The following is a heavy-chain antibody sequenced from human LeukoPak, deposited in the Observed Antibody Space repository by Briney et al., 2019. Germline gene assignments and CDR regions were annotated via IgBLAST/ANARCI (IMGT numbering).Heavy chain of an antibody. V-gene: IGHV3-30*04. CDR1: GFTFSSYA. Sequence: GGSLRLSCAASGFTFSSYAMHWVRQAPGKGLEWVAVISYDGSNKYYADSVKGRFTISRDNSKNTLYLQMNSLRAEDTAVYYCAKAMGIAAAGLGFDYWGQGTLVTVSS. CDR3: AKAMGIAAAGLGFDY. J-gene: IGHJ4*02. D-gene: IGHD6-13*01. CDR2: ISYDGSNK.